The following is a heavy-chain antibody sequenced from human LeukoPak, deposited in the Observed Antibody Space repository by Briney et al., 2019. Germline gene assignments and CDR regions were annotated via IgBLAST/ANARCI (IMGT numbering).Heavy chain of an antibody. D-gene: IGHD6-13*01. J-gene: IGHJ4*02. V-gene: IGHV4-34*01. CDR1: GGSFSGYY. CDR2: INHSGST. CDR3: ARDSRSRRNFDY. Sequence: SETLSLTCAVYGGSFSGYYWSWIRQPPGKGLEWIGEINHSGSTNYNPSLKSRVTISVGTSKNQFSLKLSSVTAADTAVYYCARDSRSRRNFDYWGKGTLVTVSS.